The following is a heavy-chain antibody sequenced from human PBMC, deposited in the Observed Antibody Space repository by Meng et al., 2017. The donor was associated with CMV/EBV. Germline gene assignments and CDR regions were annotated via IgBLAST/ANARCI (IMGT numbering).Heavy chain of an antibody. CDR1: GYTFTSYG. CDR2: MNPNSGNT. J-gene: IGHJ4*02. V-gene: IGHV1-8*02. CDR3: ARVSRVCSSTSCYIRYYFDY. D-gene: IGHD2-2*02. Sequence: ASVKVSCKASGYTFTSYGISWVRQAPGQGLEWMGWMNPNSGNTGYAQKFQGRVTMTRNTSISTAYMELSSLRSEDTAVYYCARVSRVCSSTSCYIRYYFDYWGQGTLVTVSS.